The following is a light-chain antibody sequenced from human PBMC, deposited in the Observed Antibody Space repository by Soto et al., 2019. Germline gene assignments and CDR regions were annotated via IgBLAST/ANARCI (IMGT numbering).Light chain of an antibody. CDR2: DVS. CDR1: SSDVGGYNY. J-gene: IGLJ2*01. Sequence: QSALTQPASVSGSPGQSITISCTGTSSDVGGYNYVSWYQQHPGKAPKLMIYDVSNRPSGVSNRFSGSKSGNTASLTIYGLQAEDEADYYCSSYTSSSNVVFGGGTKVTVL. V-gene: IGLV2-14*01. CDR3: SSYTSSSNVV.